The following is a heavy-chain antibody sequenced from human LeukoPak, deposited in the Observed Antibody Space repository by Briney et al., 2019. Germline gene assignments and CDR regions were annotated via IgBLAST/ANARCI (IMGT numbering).Heavy chain of an antibody. Sequence: ASVTVSFTASGYTFTIYDINWVRQAPGQGLEWMGWMNPNSGNTGYAQKFQGRVTMTRNTSISTAYMELSSLRSEDTAVYYCARLAQDYWGQGTLVTVSS. CDR1: GYTFTIYD. D-gene: IGHD5-12*01. CDR3: ARLAQDY. CDR2: MNPNSGNT. J-gene: IGHJ4*02. V-gene: IGHV1-8*01.